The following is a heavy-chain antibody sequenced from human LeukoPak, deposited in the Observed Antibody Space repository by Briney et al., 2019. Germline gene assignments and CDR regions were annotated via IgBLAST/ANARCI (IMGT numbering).Heavy chain of an antibody. D-gene: IGHD1-26*01. Sequence: GASVKVSCKASGYTFTSYGISWVRQAPGQGLEWMGWISAYNGNTNYAQKFQGRVTMTRNTSISTAYMELSSLRSEDTAVYYCARVRELRYYYGMDVWGQGTTVTVSS. CDR2: ISAYNGNT. CDR1: GYTFTSYG. V-gene: IGHV1-18*04. CDR3: ARVRELRYYYGMDV. J-gene: IGHJ6*02.